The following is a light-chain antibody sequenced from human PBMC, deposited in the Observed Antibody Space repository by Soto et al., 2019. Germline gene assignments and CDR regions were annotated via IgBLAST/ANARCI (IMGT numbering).Light chain of an antibody. CDR1: QSVSSSY. CDR3: QQYGSSPYT. V-gene: IGKV3-20*01. J-gene: IGKJ2*01. Sequence: EIVLTQSPGTLSLSPGERATLSCRASQSVSSSYLAWYQQKPGQAPRLLIYGASSRATGIPDRFSGSGSGTDFSLIIIRLEPEDFAVYYCQQYGSSPYTFGHGTKLEIK. CDR2: GAS.